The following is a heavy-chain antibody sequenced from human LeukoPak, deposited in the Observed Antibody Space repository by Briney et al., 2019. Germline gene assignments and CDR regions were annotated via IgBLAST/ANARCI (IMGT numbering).Heavy chain of an antibody. Sequence: GGSLRLSCAASGFTFSSYGMHWVRQAPGKGLEWMGGFDPEDGETIYAQKFQGRVTMTEDTSTDTAYMELSSLRSEDTAVYYCAKDDAWLQFGDWGRGTLVTVSS. CDR3: AKDDAWLQFGD. J-gene: IGHJ4*02. D-gene: IGHD5-24*01. V-gene: IGHV1-24*01. CDR1: GFTFSSYG. CDR2: FDPEDGET.